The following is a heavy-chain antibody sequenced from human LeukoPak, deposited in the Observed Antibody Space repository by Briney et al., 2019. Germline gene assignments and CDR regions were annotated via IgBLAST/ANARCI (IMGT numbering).Heavy chain of an antibody. D-gene: IGHD3-10*01. CDR2: ISYSGSV. J-gene: IGHJ4*02. V-gene: IGHV4-61*01. CDR3: ARSDYGSGNYYWSLDY. CDR1: GGSVSGDPYY. Sequence: SETLSLTCSVSGGSVSGDPYYWSWIRQPPGKGPEWIGNISYSGSVNSNPSLKSRVTASIDTSKNQFSLKLSSVTAADTAMYYCARSDYGSGNYYWSLDYWGQGTLVTVSS.